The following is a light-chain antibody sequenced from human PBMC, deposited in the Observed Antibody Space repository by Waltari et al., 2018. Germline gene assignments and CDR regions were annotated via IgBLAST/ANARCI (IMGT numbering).Light chain of an antibody. Sequence: EIVLTQSPGNLSLSSGERATLSCRTSQRISKYLAWYQQKPGQAPRLLIYHASSRATGIPDRFRGRGSRTGFSLTIRKLEPEDFAVYYCQHYESLPVTFGQGTKVEIK. V-gene: IGKV3-20*01. CDR3: QHYESLPVT. CDR2: HAS. CDR1: QRISKY. J-gene: IGKJ1*01.